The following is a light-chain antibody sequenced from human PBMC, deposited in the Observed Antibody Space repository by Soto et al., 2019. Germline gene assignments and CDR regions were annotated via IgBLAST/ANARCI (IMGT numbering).Light chain of an antibody. CDR2: GTS. CDR1: QSVSTTY. CDR3: QQYNSWPLT. Sequence: ETVLTQSPGTLSLSPGERATLSCRASQSVSTTYLAWYQQKPGQSPRLLISGTSNRAPGIPDRFSGSGSGTDFTLTISRLEPEDFAVYYCQQYNSWPLTFGGGTKVDIK. J-gene: IGKJ4*01. V-gene: IGKV3-20*01.